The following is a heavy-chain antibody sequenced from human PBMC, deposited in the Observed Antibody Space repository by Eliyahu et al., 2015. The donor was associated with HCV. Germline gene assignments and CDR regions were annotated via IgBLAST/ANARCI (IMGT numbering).Heavy chain of an antibody. V-gene: IGHV4-39*01. CDR3: ARPHYYYDSSGYYYVAAFDI. Sequence: QLQLQESGPGLVKPSETLSLTCTVSGGSIXSSSYYWGWXRQPPGKGLXWIGXMYYSGSTYYNPSLKSRVTISVDTSKNQFSLKLSSVTAADTAVYYCARPHYYYDSSGYYYVAAFDIWGQGTMVTVSS. CDR1: GGSIXSSSYY. D-gene: IGHD3-22*01. J-gene: IGHJ3*02. CDR2: MYYSGST.